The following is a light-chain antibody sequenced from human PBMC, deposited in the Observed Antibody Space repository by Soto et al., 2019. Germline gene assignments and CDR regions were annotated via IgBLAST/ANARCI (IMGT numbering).Light chain of an antibody. CDR1: QSVSSN. V-gene: IGKV3-15*01. J-gene: IGKJ5*01. CDR2: GAS. CDR3: QQYNNWPPPIT. Sequence: EIVMTQSPATLSVSPGERATLSCRASQSVSSNLAWYQQKPGQAPRLLIYGASTRATGIPARFSGSGSGTESTLTISSLQFEDVAVYYCQQYNNWPPPITFGQGTRLEIK.